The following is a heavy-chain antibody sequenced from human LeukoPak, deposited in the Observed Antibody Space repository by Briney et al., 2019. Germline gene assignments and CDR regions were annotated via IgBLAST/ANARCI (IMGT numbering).Heavy chain of an antibody. D-gene: IGHD6-13*01. Sequence: SETLSLTCTVSGGSISSSSYYWGWIRQPPGKGLEWIGSIYYSGSTYYNPSLKSRVTISVDTSKNQFSLKLSSVTAADTAVYYCARVLEAAAGTSPFDYWGQGTLVTVSS. CDR2: IYYSGST. CDR3: ARVLEAAAGTSPFDY. V-gene: IGHV4-39*07. CDR1: GGSISSSSYY. J-gene: IGHJ4*02.